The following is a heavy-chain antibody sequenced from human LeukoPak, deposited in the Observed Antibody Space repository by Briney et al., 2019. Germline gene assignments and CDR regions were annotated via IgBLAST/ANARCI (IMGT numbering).Heavy chain of an antibody. Sequence: SGPTLVKPTQTLTLTCTFSGFSVSTSGVGVGWIRQPPGKALEWLALIYWDDDRRYSPSLKSRLTITKDTSKNQVVLAMTNMDPVDTATYHCAHSYRRFRCSRGSCYYFYYWGQGTLVTVSS. J-gene: IGHJ4*02. D-gene: IGHD2-15*01. CDR1: GFSVSTSGVG. CDR3: AHSYRRFRCSRGSCYYFYY. V-gene: IGHV2-5*02. CDR2: IYWDDDR.